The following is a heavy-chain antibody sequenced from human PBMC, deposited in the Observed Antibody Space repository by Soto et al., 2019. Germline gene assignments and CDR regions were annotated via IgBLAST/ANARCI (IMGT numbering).Heavy chain of an antibody. D-gene: IGHD3-22*01. V-gene: IGHV3-30*18. Sequence: GGSLRLSCAASGFTFSSYGMHWVRQAPGKGLEWVAVISYDGSNKYYADSVKGRFTISRDNSKNTLYLQMNSLRAEDTAVYYCAKDRRLDYYDSSGLDYWGQGTLVTSPQ. CDR2: ISYDGSNK. CDR3: AKDRRLDYYDSSGLDY. CDR1: GFTFSSYG. J-gene: IGHJ4*02.